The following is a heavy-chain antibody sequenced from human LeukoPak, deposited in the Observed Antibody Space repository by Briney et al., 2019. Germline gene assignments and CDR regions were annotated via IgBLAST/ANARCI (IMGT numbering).Heavy chain of an antibody. D-gene: IGHD2-15*01. Sequence: GGSLRLSCAASGFTFSSYAMHWVRQAPGKGLEWVAVISYDGSNKYYADSVKGRFTISRDNSKNTLYLQMNSLRAEDTAVYYCARDGYCSGGSCYGYAFDIWGQGTMVTVSS. CDR3: ARDGYCSGGSCYGYAFDI. J-gene: IGHJ3*02. V-gene: IGHV3-30-3*01. CDR1: GFTFSSYA. CDR2: ISYDGSNK.